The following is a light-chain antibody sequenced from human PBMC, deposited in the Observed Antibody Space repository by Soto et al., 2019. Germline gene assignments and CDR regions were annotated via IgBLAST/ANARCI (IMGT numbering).Light chain of an antibody. CDR3: QQYCSSPRYT. V-gene: IGKV3-20*01. J-gene: IGKJ2*01. CDR1: QSVSSSY. Sequence: EIVLTQSPGTLSLSPGERATLSCRASQSVSSSYLAWYQQKPVQAPRLLIYGASSRATGIPDRFSGSGSGTDFTLTISRLEPEDFAVYYCQQYCSSPRYTFGQGTKLEIK. CDR2: GAS.